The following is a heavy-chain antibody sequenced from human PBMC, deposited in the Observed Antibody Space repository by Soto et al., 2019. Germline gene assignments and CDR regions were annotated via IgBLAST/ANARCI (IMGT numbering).Heavy chain of an antibody. V-gene: IGHV3-30-3*01. J-gene: IGHJ4*02. CDR1: GFSFSSCA. CDR2: ISHDGSNK. D-gene: IGHD6-19*01. CDR3: TTIIIAVAGIAYYFDY. Sequence: QVQLVASGGGVVQPGRSMRLSCAASGFSFSSCAMHWVRQAPGTGLEWVAVISHDGSNKYYADSVKGRFTISRDNFINTLYLQMNSLTPENTAVYYCTTIIIAVAGIAYYFDYWGQGTLLTVSS.